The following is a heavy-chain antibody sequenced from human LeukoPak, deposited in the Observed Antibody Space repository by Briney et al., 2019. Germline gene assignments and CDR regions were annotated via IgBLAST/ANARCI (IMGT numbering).Heavy chain of an antibody. CDR1: GYTFTGYY. CDR3: ARGGLTYYYDSSGFPGY. CDR2: TNPTNGGT. J-gene: IGHJ4*02. D-gene: IGHD3-22*01. Sequence: SENVSCKASGYTFTGYYMHWVRQAPRQGLEWMGWTNPTNGGTNHPQKFQGRVTMTRDTPISTAYMGLSRLRSDDTAVYYCARGGLTYYYDSSGFPGYWGQGTLVTVSS. V-gene: IGHV1-2*02.